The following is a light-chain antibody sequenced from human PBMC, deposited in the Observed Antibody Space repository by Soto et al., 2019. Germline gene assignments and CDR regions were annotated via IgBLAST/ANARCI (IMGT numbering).Light chain of an antibody. CDR1: SSDVGGYNF. CDR2: DVT. CDR3: SAYTSISTYV. J-gene: IGLJ1*01. Sequence: QSVLTQPASVSGSPGQSITISCTGTSSDVGGYNFVSWYQQHPDKAPKLMIYDVTNRPSGVSNRFSGSKSGNTASLTISGLQAKDEADYYCSAYTSISTYVFRTGTKVPVL. V-gene: IGLV2-14*01.